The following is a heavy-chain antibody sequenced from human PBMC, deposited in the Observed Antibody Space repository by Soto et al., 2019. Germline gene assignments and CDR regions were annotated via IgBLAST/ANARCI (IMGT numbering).Heavy chain of an antibody. J-gene: IGHJ1*01. CDR1: GDSISSGGYS. V-gene: IGHV4-30-2*01. CDR2: IYHSGSA. Sequence: SETLSLTCAVSGDSISSGGYSWNWIRQPPGKGLEWVGYIYHSGSAHYNPSLKNRVTLSVDRSKNQFSLRLNSVTAADTAIYFCASGGDGYKLPYWGQGALVTVSS. D-gene: IGHD5-12*01. CDR3: ASGGDGYKLPY.